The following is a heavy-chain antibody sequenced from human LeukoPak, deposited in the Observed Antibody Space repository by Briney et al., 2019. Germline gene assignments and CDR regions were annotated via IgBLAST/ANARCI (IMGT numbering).Heavy chain of an antibody. CDR3: ARHEEEDGYNAKTLDY. CDR1: GGSISSNNY. Sequence: SQTLSLTCTVSGGSISSNNYWAWIRQPPGMGLGWIGTIHYSGNTYYNPSLRSRVTFSVDTSKNQFSLRLSSVTAADTAVYYCARHEEEDGYNAKTLDYWGQGTLVTVSS. CDR2: IHYSGNT. V-gene: IGHV4-39*01. D-gene: IGHD5-24*01. J-gene: IGHJ4*02.